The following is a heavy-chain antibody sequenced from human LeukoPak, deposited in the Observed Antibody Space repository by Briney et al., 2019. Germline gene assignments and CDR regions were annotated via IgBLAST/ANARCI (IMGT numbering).Heavy chain of an antibody. V-gene: IGHV3-53*01. J-gene: IGHJ4*02. Sequence: GVSLRLSCAASGITGSTSYMRWVRQAPGKGLEWVSIAFSDGRTFYADSVKGRFTISRDSSKNTVFLQMTSLRAEDTAVYYCARGDFDYWRQGPLVTVSS. CDR3: ARGDFDY. CDR1: GITGSTSY. CDR2: AFSDGRT.